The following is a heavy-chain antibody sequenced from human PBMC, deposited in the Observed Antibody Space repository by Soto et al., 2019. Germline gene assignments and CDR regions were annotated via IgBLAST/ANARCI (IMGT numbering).Heavy chain of an antibody. D-gene: IGHD3-10*01. CDR3: ARDWVYGSGEGWLDP. Sequence: PSETLSVTCAVSSGSISSSNWWSWVRQPPGKGLEWIGEIYHSGSTNYNPSLKSRVTISVDKSKNQFSLKLSSVTAADTAVYYCARDWVYGSGEGWLDPWGQGTLVTASS. V-gene: IGHV4-4*02. CDR2: IYHSGST. CDR1: SGSISSSNW. J-gene: IGHJ5*02.